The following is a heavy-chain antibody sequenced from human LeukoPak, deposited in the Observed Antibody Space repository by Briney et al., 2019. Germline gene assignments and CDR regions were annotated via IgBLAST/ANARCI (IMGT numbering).Heavy chain of an antibody. V-gene: IGHV5-51*01. J-gene: IGHJ3*02. CDR3: ARRDGYNMGAFDI. CDR2: MSPGDSDT. Sequence: GESLKISCQGSGYSFTSYWVGWVRQMPGKGLEWMGIMSPGDSDTRYSPSFQGQVTISADKSISTAYLQWSSLKASDTAIYYCARRDGYNMGAFDIWGQGTMVTVSS. CDR1: GYSFTSYW. D-gene: IGHD5-24*01.